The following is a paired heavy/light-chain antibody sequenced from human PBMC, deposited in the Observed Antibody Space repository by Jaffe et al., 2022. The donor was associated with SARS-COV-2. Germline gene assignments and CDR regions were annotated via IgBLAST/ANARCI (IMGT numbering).Heavy chain of an antibody. D-gene: IGHD1-7*01. Sequence: QVQLVQSGGEVRKPGASVKVSCKAFGYSFTSYGISWVRQAPGQGLEWMGWISAYNGNTDYAQKLQGRVTMTTDTFTSTAYMELRSLRSDDTAVYYCARFWNYVSDYYYGMDVWGQGTTVTVS. V-gene: IGHV1-18*01. CDR2: ISAYNGNT. CDR1: GYSFTSYG. J-gene: IGHJ6*02. CDR3: ARFWNYVSDYYYGMDV.
Light chain of an antibody. CDR3: QQLNNYPPFT. CDR2: AAS. V-gene: IGKV1-9*01. CDR1: QAIDSY. J-gene: IGKJ3*01. Sequence: DIQLTQSPSFLSASVGDRVTITCRASQAIDSYLAWYQQKPGKAPKLLIYAASTLQSGVPSRFSGSGSGTEFTLTISSLQPEDFATYYCQQLNNYPPFTFGPGTKVDIK.